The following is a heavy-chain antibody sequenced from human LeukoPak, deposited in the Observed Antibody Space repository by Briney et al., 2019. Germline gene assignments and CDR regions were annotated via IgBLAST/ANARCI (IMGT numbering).Heavy chain of an antibody. Sequence: PGGSLRLSCAASGFIFSTYGMHWVRQGPGKGLEWVAVISYDGSNKYYADSVKGRFTISRDNSKNTLYLQLNSLRAEDTAVYYCAKEGYDILTSSYKDAFDIWGQGTMVTVSS. J-gene: IGHJ3*02. CDR2: ISYDGSNK. D-gene: IGHD3-9*01. CDR1: GFIFSTYG. V-gene: IGHV3-30*18. CDR3: AKEGYDILTSSYKDAFDI.